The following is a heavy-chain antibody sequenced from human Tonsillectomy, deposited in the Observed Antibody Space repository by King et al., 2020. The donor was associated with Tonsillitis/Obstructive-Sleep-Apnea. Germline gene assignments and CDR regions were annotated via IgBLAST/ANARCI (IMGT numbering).Heavy chain of an antibody. V-gene: IGHV3-64D*06. J-gene: IGHJ4*02. CDR3: VTPKGMPRPFDY. CDR2: ISHNGGST. Sequence: QLVESGGGLVQPGGSLRLSCSASGFTFSDYAMHWVRQAPGKGLEYVSAISHNGGSTYYADSVKGRFTISRDNSKNTLYLQMTSLRPEDTAVYYCVTPKGMPRPFDYWGPGTLVPVSS. CDR1: GFTFSDYA. D-gene: IGHD2-2*01.